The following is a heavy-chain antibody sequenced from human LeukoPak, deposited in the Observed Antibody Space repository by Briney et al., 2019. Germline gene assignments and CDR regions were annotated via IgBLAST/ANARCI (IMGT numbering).Heavy chain of an antibody. J-gene: IGHJ4*02. V-gene: IGHV3-21*01. CDR2: ISSSSSYI. Sequence: DWVSSISSSSSYIYYADSVKGRFTISRDNAKNSLYLQMNSLRAEDTAVYYCARGGAIPGFWGQGTLVTVSS. D-gene: IGHD6-25*01. CDR3: ARGGAIPGF.